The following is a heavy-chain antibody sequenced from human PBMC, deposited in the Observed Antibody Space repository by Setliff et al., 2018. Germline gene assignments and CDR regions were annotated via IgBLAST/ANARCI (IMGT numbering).Heavy chain of an antibody. D-gene: IGHD3-16*01. V-gene: IGHV4-59*01. CDR2: IYYSGST. Sequence: SETLSLTCTVSGGSISSYYWSWIRQPPGKRLGWIGYIYYSGSTNYNPSLESRVTISVDTSKNQFSLRLNSATAADTAVYYCARLRGALDYWGQGTLGTVS. CDR3: ARLRGALDY. J-gene: IGHJ4*02. CDR1: GGSISSYY.